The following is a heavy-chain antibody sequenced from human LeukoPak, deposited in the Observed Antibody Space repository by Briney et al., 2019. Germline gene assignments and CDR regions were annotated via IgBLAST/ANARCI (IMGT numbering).Heavy chain of an antibody. CDR1: GGSFSGYY. D-gene: IGHD2-2*01. CDR3: ARFIRSSYQLLGTTRLYNWFDP. Sequence: PSETLSLTCAVYGGSFSGYYWSWIRQPPGKGLEWIGEINHSGSTNYNPSLKSRVTISVDTSKNQFSLKLSSVTAADTAVYYCARFIRSSYQLLGTTRLYNWFDPWGQGTPVTVSS. J-gene: IGHJ5*02. CDR2: INHSGST. V-gene: IGHV4-34*01.